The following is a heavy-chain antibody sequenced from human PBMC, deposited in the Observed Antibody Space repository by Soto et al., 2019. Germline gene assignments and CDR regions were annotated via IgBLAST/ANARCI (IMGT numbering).Heavy chain of an antibody. CDR1: GGSISSYY. CDR2: IYYSGST. J-gene: IGHJ4*02. Sequence: NPSETLSLTCTVSGGSISSYYWSWIRQPPGKGLEWIGYIYYSGSTNYNPSLKSRVTISVDTSKNQFSLKLSSVTAADTAVYYCARGGPNSYGYYELWGQGTRVTVSS. V-gene: IGHV4-59*01. CDR3: ARGGPNSYGYYEL. D-gene: IGHD3-22*01.